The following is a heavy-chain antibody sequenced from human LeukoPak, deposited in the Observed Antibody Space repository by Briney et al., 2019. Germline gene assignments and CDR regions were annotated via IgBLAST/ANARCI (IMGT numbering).Heavy chain of an antibody. CDR2: MGTAGDT. V-gene: IGHV3-13*01. J-gene: IGHJ4*02. D-gene: IGHD6-13*01. CDR3: ARVDGYSSSWSYDY. CDR1: GFTFISYD. Sequence: GGSLRLSFAAPGFTFISYDMHGVGQARGKVRDWVSAMGTAGDTYYPGSVKGRFTIPRENPKNSLYLQMTSLRAGDTAVYYCARVDGYSSSWSYDYWGQGTLVTVSS.